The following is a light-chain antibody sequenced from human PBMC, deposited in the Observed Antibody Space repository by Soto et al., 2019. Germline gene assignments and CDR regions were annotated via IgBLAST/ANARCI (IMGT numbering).Light chain of an antibody. CDR2: GAS. CDR1: QSVSSN. J-gene: IGKJ1*01. V-gene: IGKV3-15*01. CDR3: QPYNNWPPDRT. Sequence: EIVMTQSPATLSVSPGERATLSCRASQSVSSNLAWYQQKPGQAPRLLIYGASTRATGIPARFSGSGSGTEFTHTISSLQSEDFAIYFCQPYNNWPPDRTFGQGTKVEIK.